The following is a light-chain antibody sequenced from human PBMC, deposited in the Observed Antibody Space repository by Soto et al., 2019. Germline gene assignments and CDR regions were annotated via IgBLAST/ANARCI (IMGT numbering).Light chain of an antibody. Sequence: QMTQSPSSLSASIGDRVTITCRASQGIGSYLAWYQQRPGKVPQLLISAASTLQSGVPSRFSGSGSGTDFTLTINSLQPEDAAPYYCQKYNRGPLTFGGGTKVEI. CDR3: QKYNRGPLT. CDR1: QGIGSY. J-gene: IGKJ4*01. V-gene: IGKV1-27*01. CDR2: AAS.